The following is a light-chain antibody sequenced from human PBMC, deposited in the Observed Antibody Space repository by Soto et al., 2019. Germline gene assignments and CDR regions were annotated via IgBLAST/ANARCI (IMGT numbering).Light chain of an antibody. V-gene: IGKV3-20*01. CDR2: GAS. CDR3: QQYGSSPIT. Sequence: EIVLTQSPGTLSLSPGERVTLSCRASQSVTSSNLAWYQQKPGQAPRLLIYGASSRATGITDRFSGSGSGTDFTLTISTLEPEDCAVYYCQQYGSSPITFGQGTRLEIK. CDR1: QSVTSSN. J-gene: IGKJ5*01.